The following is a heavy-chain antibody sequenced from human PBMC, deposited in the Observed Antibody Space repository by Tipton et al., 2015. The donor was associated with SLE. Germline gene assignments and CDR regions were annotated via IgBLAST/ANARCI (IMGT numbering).Heavy chain of an antibody. CDR1: GGSISSSSYY. Sequence: LRLSCTVSGGSISSSSYYWGWIRQPPGKGLEWIGSIYYSGSTYYNPSLKSRVTISVDTSKNQFSLKLSSVTAADTAVYYCARASSIAARYFYYYMDVWGKGTAVAVSS. D-gene: IGHD6-6*01. J-gene: IGHJ6*03. CDR3: ARASSIAARYFYYYMDV. V-gene: IGHV4-39*07. CDR2: IYYSGST.